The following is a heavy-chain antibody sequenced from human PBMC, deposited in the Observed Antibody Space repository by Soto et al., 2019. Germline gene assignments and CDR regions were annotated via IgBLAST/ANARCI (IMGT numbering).Heavy chain of an antibody. Sequence: QITLKESGPTLVKPTQTLTLTCTFSGFSLSSRGVGVGWVRQPPGKALEWLALIYWDDDKRYSPSLKSRLTITKDTSKNQVVLTMTNMDPVDTATYYCAHHVFSQQLGFYYYYGMDVWGQGTTVTVSS. D-gene: IGHD6-13*01. J-gene: IGHJ6*02. V-gene: IGHV2-5*02. CDR1: GFSLSSRGVG. CDR2: IYWDDDK. CDR3: AHHVFSQQLGFYYYYGMDV.